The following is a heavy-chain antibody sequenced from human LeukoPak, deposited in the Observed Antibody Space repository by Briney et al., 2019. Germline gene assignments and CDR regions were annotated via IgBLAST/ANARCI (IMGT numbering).Heavy chain of an antibody. CDR1: GFTFSSYS. Sequence: PGGSLRLSCAASGFTFSSYSMNRVRQAPGKGLVWISYITSSSSTIYYADSVKGRFTISRDNAKNSLYLQMNSLRAEDTAVYYCARENYDILTGYHPRSYYYYGMDVWGQGTTVTVSS. CDR3: ARENYDILTGYHPRSYYYYGMDV. V-gene: IGHV3-48*04. CDR2: ITSSSSTI. J-gene: IGHJ6*02. D-gene: IGHD3-9*01.